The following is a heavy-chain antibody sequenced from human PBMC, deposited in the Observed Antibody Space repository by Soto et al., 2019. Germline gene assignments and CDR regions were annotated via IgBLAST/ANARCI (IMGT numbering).Heavy chain of an antibody. V-gene: IGHV3-23*01. CDR1: GFTFSDFG. J-gene: IGHJ4*02. Sequence: GGSLRLSCAASGFTFSDFGMSWVRQAPGKGLEWVSVISASGDATYYAASVKGRFTLSRDNSKNKLYLQMNSLTVADTAVYYCAKKVTIYPVDPADXWGQGTQVTVS. CDR2: ISASGDAT. CDR3: AKKVTIYPVDPADX. D-gene: IGHD3-3*01.